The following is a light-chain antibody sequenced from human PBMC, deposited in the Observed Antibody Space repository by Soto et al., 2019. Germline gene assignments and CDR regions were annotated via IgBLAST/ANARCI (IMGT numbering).Light chain of an antibody. V-gene: IGKV1-39*01. CDR2: TSG. CDR3: RQTYRNKYT. Sequence: IQMTQSPSSLSASVGDRVTITCRASQRITTYLNWYQQKPGNAPKLLMTTSGTLQRGVPSRFTDIVCRTDFTLTITSLQREDYANYLCRQTYRNKYTFSLGTKLEIK. J-gene: IGKJ2*01. CDR1: QRITTY.